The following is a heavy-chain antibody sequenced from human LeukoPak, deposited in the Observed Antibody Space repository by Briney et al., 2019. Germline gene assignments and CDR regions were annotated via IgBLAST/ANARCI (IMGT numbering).Heavy chain of an antibody. CDR3: ARDLYALSRGYYYDAFDI. J-gene: IGHJ3*02. V-gene: IGHV1-18*01. CDR1: GYTFTSYG. CDR2: ISAYNGNT. D-gene: IGHD3-22*01. Sequence: ASVKVSCKASGYTFTSYGISWVRQAPGQGLEWMGWISAYNGNTNYAQKLQGRVTMTTDTSTSTAYMELRSLRSDDTAVYYCARDLYALSRGYYYDAFDIWGQGTMVTVSS.